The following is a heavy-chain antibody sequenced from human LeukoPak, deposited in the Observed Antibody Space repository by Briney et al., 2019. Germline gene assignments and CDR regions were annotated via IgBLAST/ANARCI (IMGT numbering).Heavy chain of an antibody. J-gene: IGHJ4*02. CDR2: IYYSGST. V-gene: IGHV4-39*07. CDR1: GGSISSRTYY. D-gene: IGHD6-13*01. CDR3: ARVRRSSRYFDY. Sequence: SETLSLTRTVSGGSISSRTYYWGWIRQPPGKGLEWIGSIYYSGSTYYNPSLESRVTISVDTSKNQFSLKLSSVTATDTAVYYCARVRRSSRYFDYWGQGTLVAVSS.